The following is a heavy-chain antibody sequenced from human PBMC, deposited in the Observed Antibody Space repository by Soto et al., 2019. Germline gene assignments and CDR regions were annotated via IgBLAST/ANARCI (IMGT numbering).Heavy chain of an antibody. CDR3: ARDRDGGWFHMDV. Sequence: QVQLVESGGGVVQPGRSLRLSCVGSGFPFWHYGMHWVRQAPGKGLEWVAVIWSDGKKESYADFVKGRFAISRDNFKEPLYLQMNSLRAGDTVVYYCARDRDGGWFHMDVWGQGTTVTVSS. D-gene: IGHD6-19*01. CDR2: IWSDGKKE. CDR1: GFPFWHYG. J-gene: IGHJ6*02. V-gene: IGHV3-33*01.